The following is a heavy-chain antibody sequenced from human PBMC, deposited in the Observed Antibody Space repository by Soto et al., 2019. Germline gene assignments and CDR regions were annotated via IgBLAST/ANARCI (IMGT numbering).Heavy chain of an antibody. Sequence: GGSLRLSCAASGFTFSNVWMNWVRQAPGKGLEWVGRIKSKTDGGTTDYAAPVKGRFTISRDDSKNTLYLQMNSLKTEDTAVYYCTTEGGAAAGTEHYYYYYGMDVWGQGTTVTVSS. CDR3: TTEGGAAAGTEHYYYYYGMDV. J-gene: IGHJ6*02. D-gene: IGHD6-13*01. CDR1: GFTFSNVW. CDR2: IKSKTDGGTT. V-gene: IGHV3-15*07.